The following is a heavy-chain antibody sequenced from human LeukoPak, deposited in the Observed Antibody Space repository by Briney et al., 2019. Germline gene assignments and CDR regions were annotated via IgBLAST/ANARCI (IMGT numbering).Heavy chain of an antibody. CDR1: GFTFSSYG. CDR3: TRVGYIDEGIDY. D-gene: IGHD5-24*01. V-gene: IGHV3-30*03. Sequence: GGSLRLSCAASGFTFSSYGMHWVRQAPGKGLEWVAVISYDGSNKYYADSVKGRFTISRDNAKNSLYLQMNSLRAEDTAIYYCTRVGYIDEGIDYWGQGTLVTVSS. J-gene: IGHJ4*02. CDR2: ISYDGSNK.